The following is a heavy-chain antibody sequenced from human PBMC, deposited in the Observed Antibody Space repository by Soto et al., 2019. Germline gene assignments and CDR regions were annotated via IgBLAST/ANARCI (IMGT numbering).Heavy chain of an antibody. CDR3: ARDRVLSPPYYYYGMDV. CDR2: LYYSGST. V-gene: IGHV4-31*03. J-gene: IGHJ6*02. Sequence: QVQLQESGPGLVKPSQTLSLTCTVSGGSISSGGYYWSWIRQHPGKGLEWIGYLYYSGSTYYNPSLKSRVTISVDTSKNQFSLKLSSVTAADTAVYYCARDRVLSPPYYYYGMDVWGQGTTVTVSS. CDR1: GGSISSGGYY.